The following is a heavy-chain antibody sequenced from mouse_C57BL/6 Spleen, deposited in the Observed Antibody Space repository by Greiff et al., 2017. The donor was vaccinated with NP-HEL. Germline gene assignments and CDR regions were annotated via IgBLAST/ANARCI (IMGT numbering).Heavy chain of an antibody. Sequence: EVQLQQSGTVLARPGASVKMSCKTSGYTFTSYWMHWVKQRPGQGLEWIGAIYPGNSDTSYNQKLKGKAKLTAVTSASTAYMELSSLTNEDSAVYYCTNYYGSSYGDYAMDYWGQGTSVTVSS. V-gene: IGHV1-5*01. CDR1: GYTFTSYW. CDR3: TNYYGSSYGDYAMDY. CDR2: IYPGNSDT. D-gene: IGHD1-1*01. J-gene: IGHJ4*01.